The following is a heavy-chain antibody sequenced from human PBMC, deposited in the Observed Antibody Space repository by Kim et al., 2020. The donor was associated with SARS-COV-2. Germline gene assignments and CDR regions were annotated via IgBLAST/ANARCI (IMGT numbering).Heavy chain of an antibody. J-gene: IGHJ3*02. D-gene: IGHD6-19*01. V-gene: IGHV4-61*01. CDR2: IYYSGST. Sequence: SETLSLTCTVSGGSVSSGSYYWSWIRQPPGKGLEWIGYIYYSGSTNYNPSLKSRVTISVDTSKNQFSLKLSSVTAADTAVYYCARDGYAVAGTGGNAFDIWAKGQMATASS. CDR3: ARDGYAVAGTGGNAFDI. CDR1: GGSVSSGSYY.